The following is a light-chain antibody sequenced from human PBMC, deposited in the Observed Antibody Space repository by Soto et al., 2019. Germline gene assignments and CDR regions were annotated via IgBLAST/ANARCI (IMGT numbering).Light chain of an antibody. J-gene: IGLJ1*01. CDR2: AVS. Sequence: SVLTQPASVSGSPGQSITISCTGTSSDVGLYDYVSWYQQHPGKAPQLMIYAVSNRPSGVSNRFSASKSGNTASLFISGLQAEDEADYYCSSYTSDSSYVLGSGTKVTVL. V-gene: IGLV2-14*01. CDR1: SSDVGLYDY. CDR3: SSYTSDSSYV.